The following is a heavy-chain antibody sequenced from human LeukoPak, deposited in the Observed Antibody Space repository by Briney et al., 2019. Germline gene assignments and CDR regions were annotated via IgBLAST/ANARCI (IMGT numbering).Heavy chain of an antibody. CDR3: ARLDTAATPRDDY. J-gene: IGHJ4*02. D-gene: IGHD4-23*01. CDR1: GGSISSGGYY. V-gene: IGHV4-30-2*01. Sequence: SQTLSHTCAVSGGSISSGGYYWSWIRQPPGKGLEWIGEINHSGSTNYNPSLKSRVTISVDTSKNQFSLKLSSVTAADTAVYYCARLDTAATPRDDYWGQGTLVTVSS. CDR2: INHSGST.